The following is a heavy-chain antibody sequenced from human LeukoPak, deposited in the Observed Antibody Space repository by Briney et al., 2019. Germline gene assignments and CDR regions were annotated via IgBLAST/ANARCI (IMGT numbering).Heavy chain of an antibody. CDR2: IRYDGSNK. D-gene: IGHD3-22*01. Sequence: GGSLRLSCAASGFTFSSYGMHWVRQAPGKGLEWVAFIRYDGSNKYYADSVKGRFTISRDNSKNTLYLQMNSLRAEDTAVYYCAKDYYDSSGYYFAEYFQHWGQGTLVTVSP. CDR3: AKDYYDSSGYYFAEYFQH. J-gene: IGHJ1*01. V-gene: IGHV3-30*02. CDR1: GFTFSSYG.